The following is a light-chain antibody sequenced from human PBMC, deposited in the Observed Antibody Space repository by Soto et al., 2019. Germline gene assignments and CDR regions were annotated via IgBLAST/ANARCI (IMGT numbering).Light chain of an antibody. CDR3: LQYSTWPPLYT. Sequence: EIVMTQSPAALSVSPGERVSLTCRASQGVSSYLAWYQQKPGQAPRLLISDASTRATDIPDRFSGSGSGTDFTLTISSLQSSDLAVYYCLQYSTWPPLYTFGQGTKLEIK. CDR2: DAS. J-gene: IGKJ2*01. V-gene: IGKV3-15*01. CDR1: QGVSSY.